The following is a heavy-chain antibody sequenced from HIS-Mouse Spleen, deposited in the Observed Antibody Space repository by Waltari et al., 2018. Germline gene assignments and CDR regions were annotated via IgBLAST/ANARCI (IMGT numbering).Heavy chain of an antibody. CDR2: IYYSGST. CDR3: AREIPYSSSWYDWYFDL. Sequence: QLQLQESGPGLGKPSETLSLTCTVSGGSIRSSSYHWGWIRQPPGKGLEWIGSIYYSGSTYYNPSLKSRVTISVDTSKNQFSLKLSSVTAADTAVYYCAREIPYSSSWYDWYFDLWGRGTLVTVSS. D-gene: IGHD6-13*01. V-gene: IGHV4-39*07. J-gene: IGHJ2*01. CDR1: GGSIRSSSYH.